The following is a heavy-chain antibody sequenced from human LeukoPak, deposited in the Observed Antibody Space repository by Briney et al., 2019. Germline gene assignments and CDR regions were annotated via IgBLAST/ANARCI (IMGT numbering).Heavy chain of an antibody. D-gene: IGHD4-11*01. V-gene: IGHV3-23*01. CDR1: GFTFSSYA. CDR3: AKTTTVISRYFDY. J-gene: IGHJ4*02. Sequence: GGPLRLSCAASGFTFSSYAMSWVRQAPGKGLEWVSAISGSGGSTYYADSVKGRFTISRDNSKNTLYLQMNSLRAEDTAVYYCAKTTTVISRYFDYWGQGTLVTVSS. CDR2: ISGSGGST.